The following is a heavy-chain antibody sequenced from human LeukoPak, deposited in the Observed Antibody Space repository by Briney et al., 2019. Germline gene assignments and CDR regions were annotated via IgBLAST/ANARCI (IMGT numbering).Heavy chain of an antibody. Sequence: PGGSLRLSCAASGFTFSNYAMRWVRQAPGKGLEWVSGISWNSGSIGYADSVKGRFTISRDNAKNSLYLQMNSLRAEDTALYYCAKGIRRFGGVIVPFDYWGQGTLVTVSS. D-gene: IGHD3-16*02. CDR1: GFTFSNYA. J-gene: IGHJ4*02. CDR3: AKGIRRFGGVIVPFDY. V-gene: IGHV3-9*01. CDR2: ISWNSGSI.